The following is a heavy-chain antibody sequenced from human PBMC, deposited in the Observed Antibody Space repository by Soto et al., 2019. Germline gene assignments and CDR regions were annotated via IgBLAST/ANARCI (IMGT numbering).Heavy chain of an antibody. CDR1: GFSLSTSGVG. Sequence: GSGPTLVNPTQTLTLTCTFSGFSLSTSGVGVGWIRQPPGKALEWLALIYWNDDKRYSPSLKSRLTITKDTSKNQVVLTMTNMDPVDTATYYCAHLPIWYDSSGYGQFDYWGQGTLVTVSS. J-gene: IGHJ4*02. V-gene: IGHV2-5*01. CDR2: IYWNDDK. D-gene: IGHD3-22*01. CDR3: AHLPIWYDSSGYGQFDY.